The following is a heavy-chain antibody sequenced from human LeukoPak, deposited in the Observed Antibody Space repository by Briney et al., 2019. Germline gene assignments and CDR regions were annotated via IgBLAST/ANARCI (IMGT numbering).Heavy chain of an antibody. D-gene: IGHD6-19*01. J-gene: IGHJ4*02. CDR3: ATKQWLAPPPDS. CDR1: GFTFSKYW. Sequence: GGSLGLSCAASGFTFSKYWMLWVRQAPGKGLESVSRINTDGIVTTYADSVKGRFTVSRDNADNTMFLQMNSVRDEDTAVYYCATKQWLAPPPDSWGQGTPVTVSS. CDR2: INTDGIVT. V-gene: IGHV3-74*01.